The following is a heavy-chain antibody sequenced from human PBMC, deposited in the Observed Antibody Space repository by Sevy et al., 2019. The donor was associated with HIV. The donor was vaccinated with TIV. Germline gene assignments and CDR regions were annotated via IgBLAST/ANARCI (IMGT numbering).Heavy chain of an antibody. V-gene: IGHV3-49*03. CDR1: GFTFGDYA. CDR2: IRSKAYGGTT. Sequence: GGSLRLSCTASGFTFGDYAMSWFRLAPGKGLEWVGFIRSKAYGGTTEYAGSVKGRFTISRDDSKSIAYLQMNSLKTEDRAVYYCTRDLRLWLPYYYYGMDVWGQGTTVTVSS. D-gene: IGHD5-18*01. CDR3: TRDLRLWLPYYYYGMDV. J-gene: IGHJ6*02.